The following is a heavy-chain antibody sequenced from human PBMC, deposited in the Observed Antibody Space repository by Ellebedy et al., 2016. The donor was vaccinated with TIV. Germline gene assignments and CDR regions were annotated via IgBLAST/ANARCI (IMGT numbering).Heavy chain of an antibody. Sequence: ASVKVSCKASGYTFTNYYIHWVRQAPGQGLEWMGVINPSGGTTSYAQKFQGRVTMTRDTSTSTAYMELSSLRSEDTAVYYCARDLSYYYGSGDKGDAFDIWGQGTMVTVSS. CDR1: GYTFTNYY. CDR2: INPSGGTT. V-gene: IGHV1-46*01. D-gene: IGHD3-10*01. CDR3: ARDLSYYYGSGDKGDAFDI. J-gene: IGHJ3*02.